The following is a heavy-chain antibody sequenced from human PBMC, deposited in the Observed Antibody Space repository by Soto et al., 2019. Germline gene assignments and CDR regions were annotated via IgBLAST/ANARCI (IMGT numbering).Heavy chain of an antibody. D-gene: IGHD4-17*01. V-gene: IGHV4-59*01. CDR3: ARGWGVTTGRWAFDI. J-gene: IGHJ3*02. CDR1: GGSISSYY. CDR2: IYYSGST. Sequence: PSETLSLTCTVSGGSISSYYWSWIRQPPGKGLEWIGYIYYSGSTNYKPSLKSRVTISVDTSKNQFSLKLSSVTAADTAVYYCARGWGVTTGRWAFDIWGERTM.